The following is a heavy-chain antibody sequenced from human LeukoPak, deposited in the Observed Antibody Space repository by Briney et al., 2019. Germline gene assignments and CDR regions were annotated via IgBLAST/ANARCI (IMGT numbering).Heavy chain of an antibody. CDR3: LSSDCSSTSCQGGAFDY. Sequence: GGSLRLSCAASGFTFSSYGMHWVRQAPGKGLEWVAFIRYDGSNKYYADSVKGRFTISRDNSKNTLYLQMNSLRAEDTAVYYCLSSDCSSTSCQGGAFDYWGQGTLVTVSS. CDR2: IRYDGSNK. CDR1: GFTFSSYG. V-gene: IGHV3-30*02. D-gene: IGHD2-2*01. J-gene: IGHJ4*02.